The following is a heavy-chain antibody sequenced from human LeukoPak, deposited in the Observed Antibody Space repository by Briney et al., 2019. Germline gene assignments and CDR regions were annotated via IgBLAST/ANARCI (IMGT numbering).Heavy chain of an antibody. Sequence: ASVKVSCKASGYTFTGYYMHWVRQAPGQGLEWMGWINPNSGGTNYAQKFQGRVTMTRDTSISTAYMELSRLRSDDTAVYYCARGARGYYYDSSGYYCVYWGQGTLVTVSS. V-gene: IGHV1-2*02. J-gene: IGHJ4*02. D-gene: IGHD3-22*01. CDR1: GYTFTGYY. CDR3: ARGARGYYYDSSGYYCVY. CDR2: INPNSGGT.